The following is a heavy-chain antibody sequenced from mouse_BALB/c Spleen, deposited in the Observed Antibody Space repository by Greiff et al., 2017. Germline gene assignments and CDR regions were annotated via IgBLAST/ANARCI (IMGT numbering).Heavy chain of an antibody. Sequence: ESGPGLVKPSQSLSLTCSVTGYSITSGYYWNWIRQFPGNKLEWMGYISYDGSNNYNPSLKNRISITRDTSKNQFFLKLNSVTTEDTATYYCARYGNYIYAMDYWGQGTSVTVSS. J-gene: IGHJ4*01. CDR1: GYSITSGYY. D-gene: IGHD2-1*01. CDR3: ARYGNYIYAMDY. V-gene: IGHV3-6*02. CDR2: ISYDGSN.